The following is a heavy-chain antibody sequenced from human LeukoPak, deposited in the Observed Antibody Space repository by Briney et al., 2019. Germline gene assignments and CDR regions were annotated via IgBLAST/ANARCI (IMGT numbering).Heavy chain of an antibody. D-gene: IGHD1-26*01. CDR2: IIPIFGTA. V-gene: IGHV1-69*13. CDR1: GGTFSSYA. J-gene: IGHJ6*02. Sequence: ASVKVSCKASGGTFSSYAISWVRQAPGQGLEWMGGIIPIFGTANYAQKFQGRVTITADESTSTAYMELSSLRSEDTAVYYCARDLRSGSYYWYYGMDVWGQGTTVTVSS. CDR3: ARDLRSGSYYWYYGMDV.